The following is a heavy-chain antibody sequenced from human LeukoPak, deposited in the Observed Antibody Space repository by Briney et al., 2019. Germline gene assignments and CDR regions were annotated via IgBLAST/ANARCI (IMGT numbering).Heavy chain of an antibody. Sequence: ASVNVSCKASGYTFTGYYMHWVRQAPGQGLEWMGWINPNSGGTNYAQKFQGRVTMTRDTSISTAYMELSRLRSDDTAVYYCARYLAYSSGWSYTDWFDPWGQGTLVTVSS. CDR2: INPNSGGT. CDR3: ARYLAYSSGWSYTDWFDP. J-gene: IGHJ5*02. CDR1: GYTFTGYY. V-gene: IGHV1-2*02. D-gene: IGHD6-19*01.